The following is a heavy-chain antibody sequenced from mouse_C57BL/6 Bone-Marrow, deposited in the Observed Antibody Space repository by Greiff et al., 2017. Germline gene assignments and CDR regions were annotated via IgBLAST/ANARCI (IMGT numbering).Heavy chain of an antibody. CDR3: ASGYYGSSYERFAY. CDR1: GFSLTSYG. CDR2: IWGVGST. D-gene: IGHD1-1*01. J-gene: IGHJ3*01. V-gene: IGHV2-6*01. Sequence: VQLQESGPGLVAPSQSLSITCTVSGFSLTSYGVDWVRQSPGKGLEWLGVIWGVGSTNYNSALKSRLSISKDNSKSQVFLKMNSRQTDDTAIYYCASGYYGSSYERFAYWGQGTLVTVSA.